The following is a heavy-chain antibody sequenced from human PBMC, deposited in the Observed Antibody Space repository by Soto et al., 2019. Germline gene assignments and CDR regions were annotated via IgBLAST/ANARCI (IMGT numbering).Heavy chain of an antibody. CDR2: ISSSISTM. CDR1: GFTFSSYS. Sequence: EVQLVESGGGLVQPGGSLRLSCAASGFTFSSYSMNWVRQAPGQGLEWLSYISSSISTMHYADSVKGRFTISRDNAKNSLYLQINSLRDEDTAVYYCAREVRDTAVADFDYGGQGTLVTVSS. CDR3: AREVRDTAVADFDY. V-gene: IGHV3-48*02. D-gene: IGHD5-18*01. J-gene: IGHJ4*02.